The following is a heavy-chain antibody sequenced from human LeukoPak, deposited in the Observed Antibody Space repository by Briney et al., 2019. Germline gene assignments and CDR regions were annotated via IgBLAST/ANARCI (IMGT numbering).Heavy chain of an antibody. CDR1: GFTFSSYA. J-gene: IGHJ4*02. D-gene: IGHD3-22*01. CDR2: ISYDGSNK. Sequence: GRSLRLSCAASGFTFSSYAMHWVRQAPGKGLEWVAVISYDGSNKYYADSVKGRFTISRDNSKNTLYLQMNSLRAEDTAVYYCARDRRADYYDSSGYWGQGALVTVSS. CDR3: ARDRRADYYDSSGY. V-gene: IGHV3-30-3*01.